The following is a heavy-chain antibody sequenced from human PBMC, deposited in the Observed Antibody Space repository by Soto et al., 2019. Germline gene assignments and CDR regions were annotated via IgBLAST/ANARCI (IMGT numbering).Heavy chain of an antibody. D-gene: IGHD2-21*02. V-gene: IGHV3-30*18. J-gene: IGHJ5*02. Sequence: GSLRLSCAASGFTFSSYGMHWVRQAPGKGLEWVAVISYDGSNKYYADSVKGRFTISRDNSKNTLYLQMNSLRAEDTAVYYCAKEVVTAHPNWFDPWRQGTLVTVSS. CDR1: GFTFSSYG. CDR2: ISYDGSNK. CDR3: AKEVVTAHPNWFDP.